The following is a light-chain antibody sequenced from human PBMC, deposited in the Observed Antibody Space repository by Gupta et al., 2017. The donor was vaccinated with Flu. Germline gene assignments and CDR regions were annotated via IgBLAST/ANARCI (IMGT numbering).Light chain of an antibody. Sequence: DIVMTQSPVSLPVTPGEPASISCRSSQSLLHNNGFNYLNWYLQKPGQSPQLLIYLGSKRASGVPDRFSGSGSGTEYTLKSIRVEAEDVGVYYCRQDLQTLTFGRGTKVEI. V-gene: IGKV2-28*01. J-gene: IGKJ4*01. CDR2: LGS. CDR1: QSLLHNNGFNY. CDR3: RQDLQTLT.